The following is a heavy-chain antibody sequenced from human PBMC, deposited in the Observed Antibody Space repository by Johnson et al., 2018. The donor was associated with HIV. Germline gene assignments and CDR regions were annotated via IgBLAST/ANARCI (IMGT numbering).Heavy chain of an antibody. V-gene: IGHV3-20*04. CDR2: INWNGGST. Sequence: VQLVESGGGVVRPGGSLRLSCAASGFTFDDYGMSWVRQAPGKGLEWVSSINWNGGSTGYADSVKGRFTISRDNAKNSLYLQMNSLRAEDTAVYYCARDGYSSGWYGNDAFDIWGQGTMVTVSS. D-gene: IGHD6-19*01. CDR1: GFTFDDYG. J-gene: IGHJ3*02. CDR3: ARDGYSSGWYGNDAFDI.